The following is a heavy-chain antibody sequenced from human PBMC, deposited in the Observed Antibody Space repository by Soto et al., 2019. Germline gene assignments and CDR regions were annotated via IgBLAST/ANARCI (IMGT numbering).Heavy chain of an antibody. J-gene: IGHJ4*02. V-gene: IGHV1-69*13. CDR2: IIPIIGTP. Sequence: SXKVSFKAAGGTXRNQVFDWARQAPGQGLEWMGGIIPIIGTPNYAKKFQGRVKITADASTNTVYLDVSSLRSQETAVYYCARDLEFRDGNISHLDYWGQGTLGTVSS. D-gene: IGHD3-10*01. CDR1: GGTXRNQV. CDR3: ARDLEFRDGNISHLDY.